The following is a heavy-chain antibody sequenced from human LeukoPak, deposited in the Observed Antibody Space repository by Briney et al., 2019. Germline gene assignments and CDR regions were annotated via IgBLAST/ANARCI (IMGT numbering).Heavy chain of an antibody. J-gene: IGHJ4*02. CDR1: GFTFSSYA. Sequence: AGGSLRLSCAASGFTFSSYAMHWVRQAPGKGLEWVAVISYDGSNKYYADSVEGRFTISRDNSKNTLYLQMDSLRAEDTAVYYCARAVGYCSSTSCYPGYYFDYWGQGTLVTVSS. CDR2: ISYDGSNK. D-gene: IGHD2-2*01. V-gene: IGHV3-30*01. CDR3: ARAVGYCSSTSCYPGYYFDY.